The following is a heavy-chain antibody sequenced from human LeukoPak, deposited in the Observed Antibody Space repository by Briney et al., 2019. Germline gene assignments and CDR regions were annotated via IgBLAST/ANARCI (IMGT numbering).Heavy chain of an antibody. J-gene: IGHJ4*02. CDR1: GGSISSGDYY. D-gene: IGHD3-10*01. CDR2: IYYSGGT. V-gene: IGHV4-30-4*01. Sequence: SQTLSLTCTVSGGSISSGDYYWSWIRQPPGKGLEWIGYIYYSGGTYYNPSLKSRVTISVDTSKNQFSLKLSSVTAADTAVYYCARGGITMVRGVIITRALGYWGQGTLVTVSS. CDR3: ARGGITMVRGVIITRALGY.